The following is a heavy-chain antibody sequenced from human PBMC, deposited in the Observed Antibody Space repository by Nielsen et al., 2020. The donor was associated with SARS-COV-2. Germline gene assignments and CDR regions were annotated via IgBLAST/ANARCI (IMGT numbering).Heavy chain of an antibody. CDR3: SFRSHSNNAFDI. CDR2: MNPNSGNT. V-gene: IGHV1-8*01. CDR1: GYTFTSYD. Sequence: ASVKVSCKASGYTFTSYDINWVRQATGQGLEWMGWMNPNSGNTGYAQKFQGRVTMTEDTSTDTAYMELSSLRSEDTAVYYCSFRSHSNNAFDIWGQGTMVTVSS. J-gene: IGHJ3*02.